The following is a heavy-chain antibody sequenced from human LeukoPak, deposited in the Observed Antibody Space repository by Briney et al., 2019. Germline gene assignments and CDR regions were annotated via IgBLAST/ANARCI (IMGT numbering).Heavy chain of an antibody. CDR1: GFTFSSYA. CDR2: ISGSGGSS. Sequence: GGSLRLSCAASGFTFSSYAMSWVRQAPGEGLEWVSAISGSGGSSYYADSVKGRFTISRDSSKNTLYLQMNSLRAEDTAVYYCAKARYYFDSSGYSGLDYWGQGTLVTVSS. D-gene: IGHD3-22*01. CDR3: AKARYYFDSSGYSGLDY. V-gene: IGHV3-23*01. J-gene: IGHJ4*02.